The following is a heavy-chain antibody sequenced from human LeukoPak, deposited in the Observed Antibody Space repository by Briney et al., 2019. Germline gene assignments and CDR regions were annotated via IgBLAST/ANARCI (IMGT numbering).Heavy chain of an antibody. CDR2: IYHSGST. Sequence: SETLSLTCAVSGGSISSSNWWSWVRQPPGKGLEWIGEIYHSGSTNYNPSLKSRVTISVDKSKNQFSLKLSSVTAADTAVYYCARVAGGAAVSCFDPWGQGTLVTVSP. CDR3: ARVAGGAAVSCFDP. CDR1: GGSISSSNW. V-gene: IGHV4-4*02. D-gene: IGHD3-16*01. J-gene: IGHJ5*02.